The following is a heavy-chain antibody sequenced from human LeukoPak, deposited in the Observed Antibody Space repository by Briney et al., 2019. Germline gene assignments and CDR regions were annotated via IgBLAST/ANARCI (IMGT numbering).Heavy chain of an antibody. D-gene: IGHD1-26*01. Sequence: LRLSYADSGFSFSSYAMRGVGPAPARGRDGVSAISGSGGSTYYADSVKGRFTISRDNSKNTLYLQMNSLRAEDTAVYYCAKDRYYDYYYYMDVWGKGTTVTVSS. J-gene: IGHJ6*03. CDR2: ISGSGGST. CDR3: AKDRYYDYYYYMDV. V-gene: IGHV3-23*01. CDR1: GFSFSSYA.